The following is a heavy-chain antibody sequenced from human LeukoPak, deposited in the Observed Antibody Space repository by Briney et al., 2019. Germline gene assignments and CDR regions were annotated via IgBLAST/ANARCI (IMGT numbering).Heavy chain of an antibody. J-gene: IGHJ4*02. CDR1: GFTFSTNS. CDR3: ARDGARDISCYTD. D-gene: IGHD2-2*02. Sequence: GGSLRLSCAASGFTFSTNSMNWVRQAPGKGLEWVSSISSSGSYIYYPESLKGRFTVSRDNAKNSVYLQMNSLRIEDTAVYYCARDGARDISCYTDWGQGTLVTVSS. V-gene: IGHV3-21*01. CDR2: ISSSGSYI.